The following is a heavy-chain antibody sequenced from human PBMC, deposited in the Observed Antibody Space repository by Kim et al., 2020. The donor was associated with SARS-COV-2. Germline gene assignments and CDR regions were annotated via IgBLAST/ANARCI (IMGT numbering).Heavy chain of an antibody. CDR1: GFTFSSYS. D-gene: IGHD6-13*01. V-gene: IGHV3-21*01. J-gene: IGHJ6*02. CDR2: ISSSSSYI. Sequence: GGSLRLSCAASGFTFSSYSMNWVRQAPGKGLEWVSSISSSSSYIYYADSVKGRFTISRDNAKNSLYLQMNSLRAEDTAVYYCARDGSRLAAAGTDDYYYYGMDVWGQGTTVTVSS. CDR3: ARDGSRLAAAGTDDYYYYGMDV.